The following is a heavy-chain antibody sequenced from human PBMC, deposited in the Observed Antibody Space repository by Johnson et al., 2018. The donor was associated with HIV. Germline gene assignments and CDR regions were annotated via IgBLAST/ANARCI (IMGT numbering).Heavy chain of an antibody. J-gene: IGHJ3*01. CDR2: IKQDGSEK. V-gene: IGHV3-7*02. D-gene: IGHD3-22*01. CDR3: AIPYFYDSGDYR. CDR1: GFTFSSYW. Sequence: VQLVESGGGLVQPGGSLRLSCAASGFTFSSYWMSWVRQAPGKGLEWVANIKQDGSEKHYVDSVRGRFTISRDNSKNTLYLQMGSLRAEDMAVYYCAIPYFYDSGDYRWGQGTMVTVSS.